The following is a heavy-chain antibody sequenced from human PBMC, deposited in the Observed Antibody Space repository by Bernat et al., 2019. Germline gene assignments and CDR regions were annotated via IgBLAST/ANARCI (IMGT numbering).Heavy chain of an antibody. Sequence: EVQLVESGGGLVQPGGSLRLSCAASGFTVSSNYMSWVRQAPGKGLEWVSVIYSGSSTYYADSVKGRFTISRDNSKNTLLLQMNSLRAEDTAVYYCARGTTMVQGAKPRFFDYWGQGTLVTVSS. CDR2: IYSGSST. D-gene: IGHD3-10*01. CDR3: ARGTTMVQGAKPRFFDY. V-gene: IGHV3-66*01. J-gene: IGHJ4*02. CDR1: GFTVSSNY.